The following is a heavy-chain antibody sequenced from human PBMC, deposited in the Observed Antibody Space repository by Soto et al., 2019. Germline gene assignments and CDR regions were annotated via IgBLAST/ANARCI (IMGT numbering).Heavy chain of an antibody. D-gene: IGHD1-7*01. V-gene: IGHV3-30-3*01. CDR3: AREKMGGTTAYYYYGMDV. J-gene: IGHJ6*02. CDR1: GFTFSSYA. Sequence: QVQLVESGGGVVQPGRSLRLSCAASGFTFSSYAMHWVRQAPGKGLEWVAVISYDGSNKYYADSVKGRFTISRDNSMNTLYLQMNSLRAEDTAVYYCAREKMGGTTAYYYYGMDVWGQGTTVTVSS. CDR2: ISYDGSNK.